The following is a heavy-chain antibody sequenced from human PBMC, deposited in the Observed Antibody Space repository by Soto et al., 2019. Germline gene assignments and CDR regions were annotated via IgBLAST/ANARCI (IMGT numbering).Heavy chain of an antibody. CDR3: ARDREYYYDSRGPDGMDV. CDR1: GYTFTSYG. Sequence: GASVKVSCKASGYTFTSYGISWVRQAPGQGLEWMGWISAYNGNTNYAQKLQGRVTMTTDTSTSTAYMELRSLRSDDTAVYYCARDREYYYDSRGPDGMDVWGQGTTVTVSS. J-gene: IGHJ6*02. D-gene: IGHD3-22*01. V-gene: IGHV1-18*01. CDR2: ISAYNGNT.